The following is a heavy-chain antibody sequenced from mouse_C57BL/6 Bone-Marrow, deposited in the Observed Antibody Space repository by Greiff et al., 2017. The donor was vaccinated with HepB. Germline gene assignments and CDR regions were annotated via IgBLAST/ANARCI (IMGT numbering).Heavy chain of an antibody. D-gene: IGHD1-1*01. J-gene: IGHJ1*03. CDR3: ARRTTVVAVYWYFDV. CDR2: ISSGSSTI. CDR1: GFTFSDYG. V-gene: IGHV5-17*01. Sequence: EVMLVESGGGLVKPGGSLKLSCAASGFTFSDYGMHWVRQAPEKGLEWVAYISSGSSTIYYADTVKGRFTISRDNAKNTLFLQMTSLRSEDTAMYYCARRTTVVAVYWYFDVWGTGTTVTVSS.